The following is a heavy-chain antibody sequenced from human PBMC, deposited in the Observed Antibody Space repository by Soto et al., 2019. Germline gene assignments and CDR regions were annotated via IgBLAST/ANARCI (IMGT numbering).Heavy chain of an antibody. Sequence: GESLKISCKGSGYSFTSYWIGWVRQMPGKGLEWMGIIYPGDSDSRYSPSFQGQVTISADKSLSTAYLQWSSLKASDTAMYYCARRGSYYGFYYFDYWGQGTLATVSS. CDR1: GYSFTSYW. V-gene: IGHV5-51*01. J-gene: IGHJ4*02. CDR3: ARRGSYYGFYYFDY. D-gene: IGHD1-26*01. CDR2: IYPGDSDS.